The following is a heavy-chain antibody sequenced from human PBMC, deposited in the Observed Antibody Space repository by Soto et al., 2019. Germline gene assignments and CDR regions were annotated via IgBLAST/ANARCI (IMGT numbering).Heavy chain of an antibody. D-gene: IGHD3-3*01. V-gene: IGHV4-34*01. CDR3: ARVSFPDYDFWRQTGAFDI. J-gene: IGHJ3*02. CDR2: INHSGST. CDR1: GGSFSGYY. Sequence: SETLSLTCAVYGGSFSGYYWSWIRQPPGKGLEWIGEINHSGSTNYNPSLKSRVTISVDTSKNQFSLKLSSVTAADTAVYYCARVSFPDYDFWRQTGAFDIWGQGTMVTVSS.